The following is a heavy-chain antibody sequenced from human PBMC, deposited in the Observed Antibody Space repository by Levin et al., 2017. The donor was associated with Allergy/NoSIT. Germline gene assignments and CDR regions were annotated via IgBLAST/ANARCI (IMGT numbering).Heavy chain of an antibody. CDR3: AKDLYLNDFWSGYYLNWFDP. CDR1: GFTFSSYA. D-gene: IGHD3-3*01. Sequence: GGSLRLSCAASGFTFSSYAMSWVRQAPGKGLEWVSAISGSGGSTYYADSVKGRFTISRDNSKNTLYLQMNSLRAEDTAVYYCAKDLYLNDFWSGYYLNWFDPWGQGTLVTVSS. V-gene: IGHV3-23*01. CDR2: ISGSGGST. J-gene: IGHJ5*02.